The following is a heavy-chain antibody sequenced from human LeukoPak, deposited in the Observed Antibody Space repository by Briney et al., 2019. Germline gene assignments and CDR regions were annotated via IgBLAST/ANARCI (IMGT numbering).Heavy chain of an antibody. CDR1: GFTFSSYS. CDR3: ASPVGATTVRAFDI. CDR2: ISSSSYI. Sequence: KAGGSLRLSCAASGFTFSSYSMNWVRQAPGKGLEWVSSISSSSYIYYADSVKGRFTISRDNAKNSLYLQMNSLRAEDTAVYYCASPVGATTVRAFDIWGQGTMVTVSS. J-gene: IGHJ3*02. D-gene: IGHD1-26*01. V-gene: IGHV3-21*01.